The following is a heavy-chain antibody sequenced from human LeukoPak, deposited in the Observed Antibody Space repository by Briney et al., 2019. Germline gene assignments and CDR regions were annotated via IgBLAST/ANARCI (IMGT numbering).Heavy chain of an antibody. V-gene: IGHV3-30*02. CDR1: GFTFSSDV. J-gene: IGHJ4*02. CDR3: AKDGGGYCSSTSCYGRGYFDY. Sequence: GGSLRLSCAASGFTFSSDVMHSGRRAAGPGLEGGAFIRYDGSKKYYADSVKCRVTISRDNSKNTLYLQMNSLRVEDTAVYYCAKDGGGYCSSTSCYGRGYFDYWGQGTLVTVSS. D-gene: IGHD2-2*01. CDR2: IRYDGSKK.